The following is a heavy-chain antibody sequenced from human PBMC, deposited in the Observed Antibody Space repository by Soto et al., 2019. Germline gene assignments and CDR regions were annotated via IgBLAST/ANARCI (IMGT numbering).Heavy chain of an antibody. D-gene: IGHD3-10*02. J-gene: IGHJ3*02. CDR3: ARETDVGEKDAFDI. CDR2: ISSSSSTI. Sequence: GGSLRLSCAASGFTFSSYSMNWVRQAPGKGLEWVSYISSSSSTIYYADSVKGRFTISRDNAKNSLYLQMNSLRAEDTAVYYCARETDVGEKDAFDIWGQGTMVTVSS. CDR1: GFTFSSYS. V-gene: IGHV3-48*01.